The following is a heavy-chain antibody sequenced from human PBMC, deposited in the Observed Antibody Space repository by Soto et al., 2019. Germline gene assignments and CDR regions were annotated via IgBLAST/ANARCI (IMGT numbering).Heavy chain of an antibody. CDR3: ARDFGYSHSPFAS. CDR2: ISSSGSTI. J-gene: IGHJ4*02. Sequence: PGGSLRLSCAASGFTFSDYCMSWIRQAPGKGLEWVSYISSSGSTIYYAASVKGRFTISRDNAKNSLYLQMNSLRAEDTAVYYCARDFGYSHSPFASWGQRTLVTVSS. D-gene: IGHD5-18*01. V-gene: IGHV3-11*01. CDR1: GFTFSDYC.